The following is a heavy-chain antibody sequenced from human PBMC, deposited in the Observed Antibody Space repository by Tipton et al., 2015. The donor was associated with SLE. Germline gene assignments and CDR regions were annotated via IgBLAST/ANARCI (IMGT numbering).Heavy chain of an antibody. J-gene: IGHJ4*02. CDR1: GFTFSSYA. Sequence: SLRLSCSASGFTFSSYAMHWVRQAPGKGLEYVSAISSNGGSTYYADSVKGRFTISRDNSKNTLYLQMSSLRAEDTAVYYCARGRFVEPLEWLLPLDYWGQGTLVTVSS. CDR3: ARGRFVEPLEWLLPLDY. V-gene: IGHV3-64D*06. CDR2: ISSNGGST. D-gene: IGHD3-3*01.